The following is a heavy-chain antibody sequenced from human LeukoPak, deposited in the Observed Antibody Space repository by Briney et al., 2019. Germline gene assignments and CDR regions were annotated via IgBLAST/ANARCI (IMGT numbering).Heavy chain of an antibody. CDR1: GFTVGSNY. Sequence: PGGSLRLSCAASGFTVGSNYLTWVRQAPGKGLEWVSVIYSGGNTYYADSVKGRFTISRDNSKNTLYLQMNSLRAEDTAVYYCARCESGVVVPAAEVWFDPWGQGTLVTVSS. CDR2: IYSGGNT. D-gene: IGHD2-2*01. V-gene: IGHV3-66*01. CDR3: ARCESGVVVPAAEVWFDP. J-gene: IGHJ5*02.